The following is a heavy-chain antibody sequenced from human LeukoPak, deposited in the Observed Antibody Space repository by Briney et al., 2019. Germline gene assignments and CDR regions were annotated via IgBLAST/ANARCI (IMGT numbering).Heavy chain of an antibody. CDR3: ARDTHNWKIDY. Sequence: GASVTVSCKASGYTFTAYYMHWVRQAPGQGLEWMGWINPNSGGTNYAQKFQGRVTMTRDTYISTAYMELSRLRSDDTAVYYCARDTHNWKIDYWGQGTLVTVSS. V-gene: IGHV1-2*02. J-gene: IGHJ4*02. D-gene: IGHD1-20*01. CDR1: GYTFTAYY. CDR2: INPNSGGT.